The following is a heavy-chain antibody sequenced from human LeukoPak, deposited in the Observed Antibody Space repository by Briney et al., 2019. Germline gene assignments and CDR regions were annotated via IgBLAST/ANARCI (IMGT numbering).Heavy chain of an antibody. D-gene: IGHD5-18*01. V-gene: IGHV1-24*01. Sequence: ASVKVSCKVSGYTLTELSMHWVRQAPGKGLEWMGGFDPEDGETIYAQKFQGRVTMTEDTSTDTAYMELSSLRSEDTAVYYCATDLKDTAMVSSGFDYWGQGTLVTVSS. CDR2: FDPEDGET. J-gene: IGHJ4*02. CDR3: ATDLKDTAMVSSGFDY. CDR1: GYTLTELS.